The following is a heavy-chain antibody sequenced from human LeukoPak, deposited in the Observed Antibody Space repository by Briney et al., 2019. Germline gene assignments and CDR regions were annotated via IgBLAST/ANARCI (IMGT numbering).Heavy chain of an antibody. D-gene: IGHD6-19*01. Sequence: PGGSLRLSCAASGFTFSSYAMHWVRQAPGKGLEWVAVISYDGSNKYYADSVKGRFTISRDNSKNTLYLQMNSLRAEDTAVYYCARDPVAGKEYYFDYWGQGTLVTVSS. CDR2: ISYDGSNK. V-gene: IGHV3-30*04. CDR1: GFTFSSYA. CDR3: ARDPVAGKEYYFDY. J-gene: IGHJ4*02.